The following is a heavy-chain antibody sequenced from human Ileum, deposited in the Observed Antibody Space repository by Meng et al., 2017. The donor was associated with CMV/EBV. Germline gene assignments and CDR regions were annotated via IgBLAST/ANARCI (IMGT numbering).Heavy chain of an antibody. CDR1: GFTFSSFW. J-gene: IGHJ4*02. V-gene: IGHV3-74*01. CDR3: ANDFSVFRDC. D-gene: IGHD3/OR15-3a*01. CDR2: IYTDGSYT. Sequence: GESLKISCAASGFTFSSFWMHWVRQVPGKGLVWVSLIYTDGSYTSYADSVKDRFTISRDKAKNTLYLQMNSLRAEDTAIYFCANDFSVFRDCWGQGTLVTVSS.